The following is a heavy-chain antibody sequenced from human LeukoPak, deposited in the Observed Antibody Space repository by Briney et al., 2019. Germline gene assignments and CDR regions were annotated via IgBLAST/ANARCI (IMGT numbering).Heavy chain of an antibody. V-gene: IGHV5-51*01. CDR2: IYPGDSDI. CDR3: ARPDTSGSPDHFDC. CDR1: GYRFTSYW. Sequence: ESLKISCKGSGYRFTSYWIGWVRQMPGKGLEWMGIIYPGDSDIRYSPSFQGQVTISADKSINTAYLQWSSLKASDTAMYYCARPDTSGSPDHFDCWGQGILVTVSS. J-gene: IGHJ4*02. D-gene: IGHD3-22*01.